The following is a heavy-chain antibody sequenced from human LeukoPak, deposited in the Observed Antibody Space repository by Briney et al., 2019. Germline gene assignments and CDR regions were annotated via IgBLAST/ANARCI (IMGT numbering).Heavy chain of an antibody. CDR3: ARGGVAGTEDFDY. V-gene: IGHV4-59*08. D-gene: IGHD6-19*01. J-gene: IGHJ4*02. Sequence: KPSETLSLTCTVSGGSISSYYWSWIRQPPGKGLKWIGYIYYSGSTNYNPSLKSRVTISVDTSKNQFSLKLSSVTAADTAVYYCARGGVAGTEDFDYWGQGTLVTVSS. CDR1: GGSISSYY. CDR2: IYYSGST.